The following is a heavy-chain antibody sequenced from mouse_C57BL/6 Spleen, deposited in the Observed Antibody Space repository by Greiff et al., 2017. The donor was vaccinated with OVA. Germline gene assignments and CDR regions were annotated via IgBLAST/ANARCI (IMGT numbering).Heavy chain of an antibody. J-gene: IGHJ4*01. CDR1: GFTFSSYA. V-gene: IGHV5-4*01. Sequence: EVQLVESGGGLVKPGGSLKLSCAASGFTFSSYAMSWVRQTPEKRLEWVATISDGGRYTYYPDNVKGRFTISRDNTKNNLYLQMIHLKSEDTAMYYCARGRGIPYAMDYWGQGTSVTVAS. CDR2: ISDGGRYT. CDR3: ARGRGIPYAMDY.